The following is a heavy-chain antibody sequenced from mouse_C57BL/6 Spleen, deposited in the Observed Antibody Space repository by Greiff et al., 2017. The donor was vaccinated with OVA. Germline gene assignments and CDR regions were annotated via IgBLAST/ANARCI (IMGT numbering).Heavy chain of an antibody. CDR2: ISYDGSN. D-gene: IGHD2-5*01. V-gene: IGHV3-6*01. CDR1: GYSITSGYY. CDR3: ARDYSNYFAWFAY. Sequence: EVKLMESGPGLVKPSQSLSLTCSVTGYSITSGYYWNWIRQFPGNKLEWMGYISYDGSNNYNPSLKNRISITRDTSKNQFFLKLNSVTTEDTSTYYCARDYSNYFAWFAYWGQGTLVTVSA. J-gene: IGHJ3*01.